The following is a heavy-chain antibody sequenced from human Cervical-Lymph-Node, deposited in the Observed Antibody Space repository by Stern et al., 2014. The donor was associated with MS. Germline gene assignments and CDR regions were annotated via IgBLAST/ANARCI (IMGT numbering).Heavy chain of an antibody. V-gene: IGHV1-18*01. CDR2: ISAYNGNT. D-gene: IGHD3-22*01. J-gene: IGHJ1*01. CDR3: ARDLEDSSGYYNHHEYFQH. CDR1: GYTFTSYV. Sequence: QVQLVQSGAEVKKPGASVKVSCKASGYTFTSYVISWVRQAPGQGLEWMGWISAYNGNTKYAQKLQGRVTMTTDTSTSTAYMELRSLRSDDTAVYYCARDLEDSSGYYNHHEYFQHWGQGTLVTVSS.